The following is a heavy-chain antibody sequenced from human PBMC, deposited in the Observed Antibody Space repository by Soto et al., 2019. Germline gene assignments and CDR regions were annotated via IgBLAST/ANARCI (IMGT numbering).Heavy chain of an antibody. V-gene: IGHV5-51*01. D-gene: IGHD3-22*01. CDR3: ARRLYDTSGYRYFDF. Sequence: GASLKISCQASGYSFSSYWIGWVRQMPGKGLEWMGIIFPDDSETRYSPSFQGKVSISVDKSVTTAYLQWSSLKASDTAMYYCARRLYDTSGYRYFDFWGQGTLVTVSS. CDR2: IFPDDSET. J-gene: IGHJ4*02. CDR1: GYSFSSYW.